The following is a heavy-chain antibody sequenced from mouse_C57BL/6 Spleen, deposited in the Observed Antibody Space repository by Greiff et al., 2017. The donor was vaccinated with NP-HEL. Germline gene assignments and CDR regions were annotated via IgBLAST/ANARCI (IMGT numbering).Heavy chain of an antibody. CDR3: ARAAVRYFDY. V-gene: IGHV1-22*01. CDR1: GYTFTDYN. Sequence: VQLKESGPELVKPGASVKMSCKASGYTFTDYNMHWVKQSHGKSLEWIGYINPNNGGTSYNQKFKGKATLTVNKSSSTAYMELRSLTSEDSAVYYCARAAVRYFDYWGQGTTLTVSS. J-gene: IGHJ2*01. CDR2: INPNNGGT.